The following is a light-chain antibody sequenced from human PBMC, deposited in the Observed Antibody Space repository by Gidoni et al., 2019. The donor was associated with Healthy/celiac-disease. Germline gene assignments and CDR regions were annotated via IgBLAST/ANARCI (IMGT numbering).Light chain of an antibody. CDR2: DVS. CDR3: SSYTSSSTPV. Sequence: QSALTQPASVSGSPGQSITISCTGTSSDVRGYNYVSWYQQHPGKAHKLIIYDVSNRPSGVSYRFSGSKSGNTASLTISGLQAEDEADYYCSSYTSSSTPVFGGGTKLTVL. J-gene: IGLJ2*01. V-gene: IGLV2-14*01. CDR1: SSDVRGYNY.